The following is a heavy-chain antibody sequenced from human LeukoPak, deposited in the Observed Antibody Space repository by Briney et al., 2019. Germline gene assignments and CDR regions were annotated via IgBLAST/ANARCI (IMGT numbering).Heavy chain of an antibody. CDR1: GFTFSSYD. Sequence: GGSLRLSCAASGFTFSSYDMHWVRQATGKGLEWVSAIDTAGNTYYLGSVEGRFTISRDDAKNSLYLQMNSLRDGDTAVYYCTRIRTREHQYGMDVWGQGTTVTVSS. CDR3: TRIRTREHQYGMDV. J-gene: IGHJ6*02. CDR2: IDTAGNT. V-gene: IGHV3-13*01. D-gene: IGHD1-26*01.